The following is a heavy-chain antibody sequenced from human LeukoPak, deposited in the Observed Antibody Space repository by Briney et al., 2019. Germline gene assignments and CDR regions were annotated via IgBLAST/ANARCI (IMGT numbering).Heavy chain of an antibody. J-gene: IGHJ2*01. CDR3: ARDWAGPPFRSWYFDL. CDR2: IYYSGST. D-gene: IGHD1-14*01. CDR1: GGSISSYY. Sequence: KPSETLSLTCTVSGGSISSYYWSWIRQPPGKGLEWIGYIYYSGSTDYNPSLKSRVTISVDTSKNQFSLKLSSVTAADTAVYYCARDWAGPPFRSWYFDLWGRGTLVTVSS. V-gene: IGHV4-59*01.